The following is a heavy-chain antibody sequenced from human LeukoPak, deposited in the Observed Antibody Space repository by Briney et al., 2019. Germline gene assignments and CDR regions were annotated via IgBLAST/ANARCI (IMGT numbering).Heavy chain of an antibody. CDR1: GYSISSGYY. D-gene: IGHD6-19*01. J-gene: IGHJ4*02. CDR2: IYHSGST. V-gene: IGHV4-38-2*01. CDR3: ATPTRGGIAVTGTFGH. Sequence: SETLSLTCAVSGYSISSGYYWGWIRQPPGKGLEWIGSIYHSGSTYYNPSLKSRVTISVDTSKNQFSLRLTSVPAADTGVYYCATPTRGGIAVTGTFGHWGQGTQVTVSS.